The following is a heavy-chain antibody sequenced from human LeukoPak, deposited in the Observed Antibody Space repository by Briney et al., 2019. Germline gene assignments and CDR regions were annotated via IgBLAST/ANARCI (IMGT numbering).Heavy chain of an antibody. CDR3: ARDLNSSGYYYQTFWFDP. J-gene: IGHJ5*02. CDR1: GGSFSGYY. V-gene: IGHV4-59*10. D-gene: IGHD3-22*01. CDR2: IYTSGST. Sequence: SETLSLTCAVYGGSFSGYYWSWIRQPPGKGLEWIGRIYTSGSTNYNPSLKSRVTMSVDTSKNQFSLKLSSVTAADTAVYYCARDLNSSGYYYQTFWFDPWGQGTLVTVSS.